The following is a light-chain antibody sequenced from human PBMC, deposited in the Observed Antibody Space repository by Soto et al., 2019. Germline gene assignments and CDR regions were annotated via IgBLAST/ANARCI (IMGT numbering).Light chain of an antibody. CDR3: QQYGNSRWT. CDR1: QSFSSRY. J-gene: IGKJ1*01. Sequence: EIVLTQSPGTLSLSPGDRATLSCRASQSFSSRYLAWYQQKPGQAPRLLISGASTRATGIPDRFSGSGSGPYFTLTISRLAPEDCAVYYCQQYGNSRWTFGQGTKVEIK. CDR2: GAS. V-gene: IGKV3-20*01.